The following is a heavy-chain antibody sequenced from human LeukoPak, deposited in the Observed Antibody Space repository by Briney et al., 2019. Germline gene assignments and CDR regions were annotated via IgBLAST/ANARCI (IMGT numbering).Heavy chain of an antibody. V-gene: IGHV4-30-2*01. CDR1: GGSISSGGYS. J-gene: IGHJ3*02. Sequence: SQTLSLTCAVSGGSISSGGYSWSWIRQPPGKGLEWIGYIYHSGSTYYNPSLKSRVTISVDRSKNQFSLKLSSVTAADTAVYYCARGGSSGYYVAFDIWGQGTMVTVSS. CDR3: ARGGSSGYYVAFDI. D-gene: IGHD3-22*01. CDR2: IYHSGST.